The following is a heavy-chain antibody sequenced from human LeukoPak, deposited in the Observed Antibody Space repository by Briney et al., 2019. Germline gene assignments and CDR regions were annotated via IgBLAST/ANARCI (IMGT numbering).Heavy chain of an antibody. V-gene: IGHV3-74*01. CDR1: GFTFSSYW. J-gene: IGHJ2*01. D-gene: IGHD3-10*01. CDR2: INSDGTTT. Sequence: PGGSLRLSCAASGFTFSSYWMHWVRQAPGKGLVWVSSINSDGTTTTYADSVKGRFTMSRDKAKTTLYLQMSSLRTEDTAMYYCVKLAAPGAIWYFDLWGRGTLVTVSS. CDR3: VKLAAPGAIWYFDL.